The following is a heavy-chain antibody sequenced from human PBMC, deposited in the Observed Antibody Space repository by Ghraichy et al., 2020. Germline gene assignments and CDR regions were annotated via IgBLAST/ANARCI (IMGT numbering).Heavy chain of an antibody. CDR2: INHSGST. J-gene: IGHJ6*02. D-gene: IGHD3-10*01. CDR1: GGSFSGYY. CDR3: ARGEGRGDSLWFGELSGGMDV. V-gene: IGHV4-34*01. Sequence: SETLSLTCAVYGGSFSGYYWSWIRQPPGKGLEWIGEINHSGSTNYNPSLKSRVTISVDTSKNQFSLKLSSVTAADTAVYYCARGEGRGDSLWFGELSGGMDVWGQGTTVTVSS.